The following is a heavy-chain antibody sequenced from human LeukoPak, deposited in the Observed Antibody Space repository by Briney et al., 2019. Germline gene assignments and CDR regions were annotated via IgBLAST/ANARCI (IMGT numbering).Heavy chain of an antibody. Sequence: ASVKVSCKASGGTFSSYAISWVRQAPGQGLEWIGGIIPIFGTANYAQKFQGRVTITTDESTSTAYMEPSSLRSEDTAVYYCARGRGSGSYYGDYWGQGTLVTVSS. CDR2: IIPIFGTA. CDR3: ARGRGSGSYYGDY. V-gene: IGHV1-69*05. D-gene: IGHD1-26*01. J-gene: IGHJ4*02. CDR1: GGTFSSYA.